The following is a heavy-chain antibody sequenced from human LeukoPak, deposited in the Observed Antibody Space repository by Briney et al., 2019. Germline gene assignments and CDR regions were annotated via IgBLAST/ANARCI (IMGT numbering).Heavy chain of an antibody. CDR2: IIPIFGTA. Sequence: ASVKVSCKASGGTFSSYAISWVRQAPGQGLEWMGGIIPIFGTANYAQKFQGRVTITADESTSTAYMELSSLRSGDTAVYYCAGYYDILTGYINWGQGTLVTVSS. CDR1: GGTFSSYA. CDR3: AGYYDILTGYIN. V-gene: IGHV1-69*13. D-gene: IGHD3-9*01. J-gene: IGHJ4*02.